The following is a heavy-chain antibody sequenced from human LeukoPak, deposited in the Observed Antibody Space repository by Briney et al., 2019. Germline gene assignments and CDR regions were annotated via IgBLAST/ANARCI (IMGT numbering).Heavy chain of an antibody. CDR3: ARETGTRWFGRDYYGMDV. V-gene: IGHV4-34*01. CDR1: GGSFSGYY. D-gene: IGHD3-10*01. Sequence: PSETLSLTCAVYGGSFSGYYWSWIRQPPGKGLEWIGEINHSGSTNYNPSLKSRVTISVDTSKNQFSLKLSSVTAADTAVYYCARETGTRWFGRDYYGMDVWGQGTTVTVSS. CDR2: INHSGST. J-gene: IGHJ6*02.